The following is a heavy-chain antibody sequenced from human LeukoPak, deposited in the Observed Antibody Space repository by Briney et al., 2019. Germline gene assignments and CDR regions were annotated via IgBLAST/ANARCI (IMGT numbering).Heavy chain of an antibody. J-gene: IGHJ4*02. CDR3: ARSYSGSYGPGRVYFDY. Sequence: SETLSLTCTVSGGSISSYYWSWIRQPPGKGLEWIGYIYYSGSTNYNPSLKSRVTISVDTSKNQFSLKLSSVTAADTAVYYCARSYSGSYGPGRVYFDYWGQGTLVTVSS. CDR2: IYYSGST. D-gene: IGHD1-26*01. V-gene: IGHV4-59*01. CDR1: GGSISSYY.